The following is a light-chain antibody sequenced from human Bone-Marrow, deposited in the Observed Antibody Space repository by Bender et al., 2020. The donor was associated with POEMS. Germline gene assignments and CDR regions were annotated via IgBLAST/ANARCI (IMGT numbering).Light chain of an antibody. CDR3: CSHAGSRNSWV. V-gene: IGLV2-23*02. CDR2: GVN. Sequence: QSALTQPASVSGSLGQSITISCTGTSSDIGTYNFVSWYQQHPGKAPKLMIYGVNQRPSGVSHRFSGSKSGSTASLTISGLQAEDEAEYYCCSHAGSRNSWVFGGGTTLTVL. CDR1: SSDIGTYNF. J-gene: IGLJ3*02.